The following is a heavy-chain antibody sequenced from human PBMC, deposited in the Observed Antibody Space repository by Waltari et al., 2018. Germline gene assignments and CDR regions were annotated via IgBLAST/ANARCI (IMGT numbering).Heavy chain of an antibody. J-gene: IGHJ4*02. CDR2: ISSSSNHI. CDR3: TREVTVTDADY. CDR1: GFSFSTYT. D-gene: IGHD4-17*01. V-gene: IGHV3-21*01. Sequence: EVQLVESGGGLVKPGESLRLSCVASGFSFSTYTMNWVRQAPGKGRAWVSSISSSSNHIYSAHSLRGRFTISRDNAKNSLHLQMNALRAEDTAVYYCTREVTVTDADYWGQGTLVTVSS.